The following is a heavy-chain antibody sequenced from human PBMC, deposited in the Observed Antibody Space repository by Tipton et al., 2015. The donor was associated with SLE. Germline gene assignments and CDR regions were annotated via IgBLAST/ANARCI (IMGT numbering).Heavy chain of an antibody. Sequence: TLSLTCSVSGVSISRVSYFWTWIRQPAGKGLEWIGRIYTSGSTNDTPPLKSRVTMSVDTSKNQFSRKLSSVTAAATAVFYCARDHPVAGPLDYWGQGTLVTVSS. J-gene: IGHJ4*02. V-gene: IGHV4-61*02. CDR2: IYTSGST. CDR1: GVSISRVSYF. CDR3: ARDHPVAGPLDY. D-gene: IGHD6-19*01.